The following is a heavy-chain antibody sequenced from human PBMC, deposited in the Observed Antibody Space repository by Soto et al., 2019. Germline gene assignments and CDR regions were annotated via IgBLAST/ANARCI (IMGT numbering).Heavy chain of an antibody. V-gene: IGHV5-51*01. Sequence: GASLKLSCKGSGYSFTSYWIGWVRQMPGKGLEWMGIIYPGASDTRYSPSFQGQVTISADKSISTAYLQWSSLKASDTAMYYCASRGLFGCSGGSCYAYDAFDIWGQGTLVTFS. CDR1: GYSFTSYW. CDR2: IYPGASDT. J-gene: IGHJ3*02. CDR3: ASRGLFGCSGGSCYAYDAFDI. D-gene: IGHD2-15*01.